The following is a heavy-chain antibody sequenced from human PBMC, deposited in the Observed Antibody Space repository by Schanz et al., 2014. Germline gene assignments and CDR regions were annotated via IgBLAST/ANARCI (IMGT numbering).Heavy chain of an antibody. V-gene: IGHV3-15*01. D-gene: IGHD6-13*01. Sequence: EVQLVESGGGLVKPGGSLRLSCAASGFTMRNEWMSWVRQAPGKGPGWVARIKSRIHGGTTDYAAPVKGRFTISRDDSKHTVYLQMDSLKTEDTALYYCTTAHYSSNYETLDYWGQGTLVTVSS. CDR2: IKSRIHGGTT. CDR1: GFTMRNEW. J-gene: IGHJ4*02. CDR3: TTAHYSSNYETLDY.